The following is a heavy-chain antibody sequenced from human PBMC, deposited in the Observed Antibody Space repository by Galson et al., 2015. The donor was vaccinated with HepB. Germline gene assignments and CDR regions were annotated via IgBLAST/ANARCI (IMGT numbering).Heavy chain of an antibody. CDR3: AKGRSVTWTGEPEYDF. J-gene: IGHJ4*02. CDR2: ISYSGNNK. D-gene: IGHD3/OR15-3a*01. V-gene: IGHV3-30*18. Sequence: SLRLSCAASGLTFDNYGIHWVRRAPGKGLEWVAFISYSGNNKHYSGSVKGRFTISRDNSKNTLCLQMSSLTTEDTAIYYCAKGRSVTWTGEPEYDFWGQGALVTVSS. CDR1: GLTFDNYG.